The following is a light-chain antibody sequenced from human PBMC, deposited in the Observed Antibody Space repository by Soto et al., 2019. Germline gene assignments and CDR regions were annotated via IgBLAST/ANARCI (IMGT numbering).Light chain of an antibody. J-gene: IGKJ1*01. CDR2: DAS. Sequence: DIQMTQSPSTLSASVGDRATITCRASQSLNNYLAWYQQKPGKAPNLLIYDASTLESGVPSRFSGSGSGTEFTLTISSLQPDDFATYYCQQYNSYLWTFGQGTKVDI. CDR1: QSLNNY. CDR3: QQYNSYLWT. V-gene: IGKV1-5*01.